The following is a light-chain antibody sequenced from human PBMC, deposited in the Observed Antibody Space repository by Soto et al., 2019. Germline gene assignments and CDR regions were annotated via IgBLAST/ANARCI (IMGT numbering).Light chain of an antibody. CDR1: QDIGSV. J-gene: IGKJ5*01. Sequence: IQITQSPSSLSASVGDRVTIRCRAGQDIGSVLAWYQQKPGTAPKVLISGASDLHGGVPSRFSGSGSRTDFTLTITHLQSEDFATYYCQHYLNYPITFGQGTRLEI. CDR2: GAS. V-gene: IGKV1-8*01. CDR3: QHYLNYPIT.